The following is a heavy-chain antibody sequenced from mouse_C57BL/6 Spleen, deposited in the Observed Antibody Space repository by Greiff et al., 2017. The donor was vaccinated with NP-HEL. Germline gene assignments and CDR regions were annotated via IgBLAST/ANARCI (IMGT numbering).Heavy chain of an antibody. CDR1: GYTFTSYW. CDR3: AREYENYFDY. D-gene: IGHD2-10*02. J-gene: IGHJ2*01. CDR2: IDPSDSYT. Sequence: VQLQQPGAELVKPGASVKLSCKASGYTFTSYWMQWVKQRPGQGLEWIGEIDPSDSYTNYNQKFKGKATLTVDTSSSTAYMQLSSLTSEDSAVYYCAREYENYFDYWGQGTTLTVSS. V-gene: IGHV1-50*01.